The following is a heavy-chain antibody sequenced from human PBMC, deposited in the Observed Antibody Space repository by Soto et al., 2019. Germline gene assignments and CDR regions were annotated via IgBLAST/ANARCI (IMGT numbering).Heavy chain of an antibody. CDR3: ARRSGAWYFDY. CDR1: GFTFSSYA. J-gene: IGHJ4*02. Sequence: EVQLLESGGGLVQPGGSLRLSCAASGFTFSSYAMSWVRQAPGMGLEGGSANNGSGGSTYYAVSGKGWITISRDNYKNTLYLQMTSVSAEDTTLYYCARRSGAWYFDYWGQGTLVTVSS. V-gene: IGHV3-23*01. D-gene: IGHD6-13*01. CDR2: NNGSGGST.